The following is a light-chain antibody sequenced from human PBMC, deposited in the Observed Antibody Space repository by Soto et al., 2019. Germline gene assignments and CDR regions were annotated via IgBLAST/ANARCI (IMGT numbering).Light chain of an antibody. J-gene: IGKJ1*01. CDR2: AAS. CDR3: QQGYSNPWT. Sequence: DIQLTQSPSFLSASVGDRAAITCRASLDIRSYLAWYQQKPGRAPKLLIYAASTLQSGVPSRFSGRGSGTDFTLTVESLQPEDFATYYCQQGYSNPWTFGQGTKVDNK. V-gene: IGKV1-9*01. CDR1: LDIRSY.